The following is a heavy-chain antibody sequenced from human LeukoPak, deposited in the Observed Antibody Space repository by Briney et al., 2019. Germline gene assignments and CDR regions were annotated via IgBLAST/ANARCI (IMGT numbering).Heavy chain of an antibody. J-gene: IGHJ4*02. CDR1: GFTFSSHH. V-gene: IGHV3-7*01. CDR2: IKPDGSEK. CDR3: ARMSSYCDY. Sequence: GGSLRLSCVASGFTFSSHHMNWVRQTPGKGLESVATIKPDGSEKYYVDSVKGRFTVSRDNAKSSLYLQMNSLRAEDTGVYFCARMSSYCDYWGQGTLVTVSS. D-gene: IGHD2-2*01.